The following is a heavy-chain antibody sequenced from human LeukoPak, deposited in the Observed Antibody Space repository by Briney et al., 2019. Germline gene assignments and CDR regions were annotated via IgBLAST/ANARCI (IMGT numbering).Heavy chain of an antibody. J-gene: IGHJ4*02. Sequence: SGTLSLTCAVSGGSISSGNWWSWVRKPPGRGMEWIGEIYHSGSTNYNPSLRSRVTLSVDKSKNQFSLKLTSVTAADTAVYYCARIGNDYCDYWGQGTLVTVSS. V-gene: IGHV4-4*02. CDR1: GGSISSGNW. CDR2: IYHSGST. CDR3: ARIGNDYCDY.